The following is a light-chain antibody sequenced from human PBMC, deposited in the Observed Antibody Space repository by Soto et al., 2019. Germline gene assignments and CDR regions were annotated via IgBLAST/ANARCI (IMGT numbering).Light chain of an antibody. CDR1: RSDVGGYNY. Sequence: QSVLTQPASVSGSPGQSITISCTGTRSDVGGYNYVSWYQQHPGKAPKLMIYDVGNRPSGVSNRFSGSKSGNTASLTISGLQAEDEADYYCSSYTSSSTLLDVFGTGTKVTVL. CDR3: SSYTSSSTLLDV. V-gene: IGLV2-14*01. CDR2: DVG. J-gene: IGLJ1*01.